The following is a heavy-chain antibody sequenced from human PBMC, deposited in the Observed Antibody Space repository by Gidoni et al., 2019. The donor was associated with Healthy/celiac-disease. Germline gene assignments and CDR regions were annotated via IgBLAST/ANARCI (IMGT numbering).Heavy chain of an antibody. D-gene: IGHD6-19*01. V-gene: IGHV4-38-2*02. CDR2: IYHSGST. Sequence: QVQLQESGPGLVKPSETLSLTCAVSGYSISSGYYWGWIRQPPGKGLEWIGSIYHSGSTYYNPSLKSRVTISVDTSKNQFSLKLSSGTAADTAVYYCARDLSGWYVQHWGQGTLVTVSS. J-gene: IGHJ1*01. CDR1: GYSISSGYY. CDR3: ARDLSGWYVQH.